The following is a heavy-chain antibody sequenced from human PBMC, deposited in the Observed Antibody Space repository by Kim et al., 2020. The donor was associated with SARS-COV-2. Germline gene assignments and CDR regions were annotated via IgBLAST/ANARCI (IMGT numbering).Heavy chain of an antibody. J-gene: IGHJ6*02. D-gene: IGHD5-12*01. V-gene: IGHV3-30*02. CDR3: AKEMATYYYYYYGMDV. Sequence: SVKGRFTISRNNSKNTLYLQMNSLRAEDTAVYYCAKEMATYYYYYYGMDVWGQGTTVTVSS.